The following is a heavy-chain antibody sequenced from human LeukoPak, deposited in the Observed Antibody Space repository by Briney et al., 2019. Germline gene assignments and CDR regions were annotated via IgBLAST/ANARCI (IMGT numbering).Heavy chain of an antibody. CDR1: GYSFTSYW. J-gene: IGHJ3*02. D-gene: IGHD2-21*02. V-gene: IGHV5-51*01. CDR2: IYPGDSDT. CDR3: AAGPICGGDCYWYAFDI. Sequence: GESLKISCKGSGYSFTSYWIGWGRPMPGKGLEWMGIIYPGDSDTRYSPSVQGQVTISADKSISTAYLQWSSLKASDTAMYYCAAGPICGGDCYWYAFDIWGQGTMVTVSS.